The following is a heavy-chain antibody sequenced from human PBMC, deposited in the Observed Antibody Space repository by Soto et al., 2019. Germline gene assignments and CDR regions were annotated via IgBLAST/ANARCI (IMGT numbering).Heavy chain of an antibody. CDR3: ARDTAYCSGGSCDPEPYTWFDP. CDR2: IIPIFGTA. V-gene: IGHV1-69*01. Sequence: VTVSCKASGGTFSSYAISWVRQAPGHWLEWMGGIIPIFGTANYAQKFQGRVTITADESTSTAYMELSSLRSEDTAVYYCARDTAYCSGGSCDPEPYTWFDPWGQGTRVTVSS. J-gene: IGHJ5*02. D-gene: IGHD2-15*01. CDR1: GGTFSSYA.